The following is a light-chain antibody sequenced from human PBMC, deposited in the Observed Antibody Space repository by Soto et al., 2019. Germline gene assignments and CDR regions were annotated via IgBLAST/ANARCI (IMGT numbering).Light chain of an antibody. CDR3: QQCRNWPLT. CDR2: DAS. V-gene: IGKV3-15*01. CDR1: QNVYNN. J-gene: IGKJ4*01. Sequence: EIVMTQSPATLSVSPGEGATLSCKASQNVYNNLAWYQQRPGQPPRLLIYDASTRATGISARFSGSGYGTEFTLTISSPQSADFAVYFCQQCRNWPLTFGGGTKVEIK.